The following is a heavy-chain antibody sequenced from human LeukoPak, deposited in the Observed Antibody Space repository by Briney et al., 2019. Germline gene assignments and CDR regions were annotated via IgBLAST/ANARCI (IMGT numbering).Heavy chain of an antibody. Sequence: GGSLRLSCAASGFTFSSYAMHWVRQAPGKGLEWVAVISYDGSNKYYADSVKGRFTISRDNSKNTLYLQMNSLRAEDTAVYFCARERLRLNWFDPWGQGTLVTVSS. J-gene: IGHJ5*02. CDR2: ISYDGSNK. V-gene: IGHV3-30-3*01. CDR3: ARERLRLNWFDP. D-gene: IGHD4-17*01. CDR1: GFTFSSYA.